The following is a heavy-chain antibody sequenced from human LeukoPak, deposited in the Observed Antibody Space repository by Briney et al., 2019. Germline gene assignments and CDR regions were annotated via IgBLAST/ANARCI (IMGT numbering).Heavy chain of an antibody. CDR3: ARVPPRRYSSDRSGLAYMDV. D-gene: IGHD3-22*01. Sequence: SETLSLTCTVSSGSINTYYWSWIRQPPGKGLEWIGYIYYSGSTNFNPSLKSRVTMSVDTSKNQFSLKLRSVTAADTAVYYCARVPPRRYSSDRSGLAYMDVWGKGTTVTVSS. CDR2: IYYSGST. V-gene: IGHV4-59*01. CDR1: SGSINTYY. J-gene: IGHJ6*03.